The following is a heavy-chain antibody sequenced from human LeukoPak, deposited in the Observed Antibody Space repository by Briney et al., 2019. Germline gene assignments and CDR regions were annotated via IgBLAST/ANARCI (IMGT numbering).Heavy chain of an antibody. CDR1: GYSFTSYW. D-gene: IGHD4-11*01. Sequence: GESLKISCKGSGYSFTSYWIGWVRHMPGKGLEWMGIIYPGDSDTRYSPSLQGQVTISADKSISTAYLQWSSLKASDTAIYYCARLPTTVTTLTNFHYYYMDVWGKGTTVTVSS. J-gene: IGHJ6*03. V-gene: IGHV5-51*01. CDR3: ARLPTTVTTLTNFHYYYMDV. CDR2: IYPGDSDT.